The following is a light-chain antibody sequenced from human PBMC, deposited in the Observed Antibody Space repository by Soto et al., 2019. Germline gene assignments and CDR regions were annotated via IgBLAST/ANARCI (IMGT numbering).Light chain of an antibody. V-gene: IGLV2-14*01. CDR1: SSDIGGYNS. Sequence: QSALTQPPSASGSPGQSVTISCTGTSSDIGGYNSVSWYQQHPGKAPRLMIYEVSNRPSGVSNRFSGSKSGNTASLTISGLQAEDEADYYCISYTGSSTSYVFGTGTKVTVL. J-gene: IGLJ1*01. CDR3: ISYTGSSTSYV. CDR2: EVS.